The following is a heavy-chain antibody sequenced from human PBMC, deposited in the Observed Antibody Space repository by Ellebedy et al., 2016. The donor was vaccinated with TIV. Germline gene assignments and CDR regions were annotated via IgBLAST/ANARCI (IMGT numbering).Heavy chain of an antibody. Sequence: GSLRLXCTVSGGSVSSGSYYWSWIRQPPGKGLEWIGYIYYSGSTNYNPSLKSRVTISVDTSKNQFSLKLSSVTAADTAVYYCARSDPQGVVTANNWFDPWGQGTLVTVSS. J-gene: IGHJ5*02. CDR3: ARSDPQGVVTANNWFDP. V-gene: IGHV4-61*01. D-gene: IGHD2-21*02. CDR1: GGSVSSGSYY. CDR2: IYYSGST.